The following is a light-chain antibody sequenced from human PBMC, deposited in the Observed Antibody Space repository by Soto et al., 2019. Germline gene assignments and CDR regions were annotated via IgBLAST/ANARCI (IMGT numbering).Light chain of an antibody. CDR1: QSVLYNSNNKNY. V-gene: IGKV4-1*01. CDR3: QQYYSIPWT. CDR2: WAS. Sequence: DIVMTQSPDSLAVSLGERATINCKSSQSVLYNSNNKNYLAWFQQKPGQPPKLLIYWASTQESGVPDRFSGSGSGTDFPLTISSLQAEDVAVYFCQQYYSIPWTFGQGTKLEIK. J-gene: IGKJ2*01.